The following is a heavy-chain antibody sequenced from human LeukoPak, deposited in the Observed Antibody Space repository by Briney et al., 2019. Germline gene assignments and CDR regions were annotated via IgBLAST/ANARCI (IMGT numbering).Heavy chain of an antibody. D-gene: IGHD3-10*01. Sequence: PEGSLRLSCEGSGSIFNSRSMNWVRQAPGRGLEWVSSISSDSRYIFYGESVKGRFTISRDGAKNSVYLQMNNLRAEDTAVYYCATFETRGPGDFDKWGQGTLVAVSS. CDR3: ATFETRGPGDFDK. CDR1: GSIFNSRS. CDR2: ISSDSRYI. V-gene: IGHV3-21*04. J-gene: IGHJ4*02.